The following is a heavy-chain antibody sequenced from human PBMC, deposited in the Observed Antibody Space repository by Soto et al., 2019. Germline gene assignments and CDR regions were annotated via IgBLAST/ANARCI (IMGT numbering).Heavy chain of an antibody. D-gene: IGHD6-19*01. V-gene: IGHV4-4*02. Sequence: WWSWVRQPPGKGLEWIGEIYHSGSTNYNPSLKSRVTISVDKSKNQFSLKLSSVTAADTAVYYCARDLVFGSGWYYGDYWGQGTLVTVSS. CDR3: ARDLVFGSGWYYGDY. J-gene: IGHJ4*02. CDR2: IYHSGST. CDR1: W.